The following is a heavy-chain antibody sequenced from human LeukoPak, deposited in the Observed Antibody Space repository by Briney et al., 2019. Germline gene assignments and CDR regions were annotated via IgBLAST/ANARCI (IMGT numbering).Heavy chain of an antibody. CDR2: ISSSSSYI. D-gene: IGHD6-19*01. Sequence: PGGSLRLSCAASGFTFSSYSMNWDRQAPGKGLEWVSSISSSSSYIYYADSVKGRFTISRDNAKNSLYLQMNSLRAEDTAVYYCARDPISGWRGPNWFDPWGQGTLVTVSS. V-gene: IGHV3-21*01. J-gene: IGHJ5*02. CDR3: ARDPISGWRGPNWFDP. CDR1: GFTFSSYS.